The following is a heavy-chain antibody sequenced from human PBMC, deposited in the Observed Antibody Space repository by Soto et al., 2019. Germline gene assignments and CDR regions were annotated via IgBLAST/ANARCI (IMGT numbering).Heavy chain of an antibody. CDR3: ARRNFWSGFDY. D-gene: IGHD3-3*01. J-gene: IGHJ4*02. V-gene: IGHV4-34*01. CDR2: INHSGST. Sequence: QVQLQQWGAGLLKPSETLSLTCAVYGGSFSGYYWSWIRQPPGKGLEWIGEINHSGSTNYNPSLKSRVTISVDTSKNQSSLKLSSVTAADTAVYYCARRNFWSGFDYWGQGTLVTVSS. CDR1: GGSFSGYY.